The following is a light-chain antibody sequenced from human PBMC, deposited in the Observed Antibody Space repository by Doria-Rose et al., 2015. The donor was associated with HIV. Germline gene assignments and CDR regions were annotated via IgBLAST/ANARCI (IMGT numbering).Light chain of an antibody. CDR1: QSFSSTY. V-gene: IGKV3-20*01. CDR3: HQYGTSWA. Sequence: TQSPGTLSLSPGERATLSCRASQSFSSTYLAWYQQKPCQAPSLLIYDGSTRATGIPDGFSASGSGTDFTHTINRLEPEDFALYYCHQYGTSWAFGQGTKVEI. J-gene: IGKJ1*01. CDR2: DGS.